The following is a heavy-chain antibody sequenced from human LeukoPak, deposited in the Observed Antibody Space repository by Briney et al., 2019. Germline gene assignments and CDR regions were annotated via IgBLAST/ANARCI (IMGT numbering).Heavy chain of an antibody. CDR3: AKDLGQLVD. J-gene: IGHJ4*02. Sequence: PGESLKISCAASGFTFSSYGMHWVRQAPGKGLEWVAVIWYDGSNKYYADSVKGRFTISRDNSKNTLYLQMNSLRAEDTAVYYCAKDLGQLVDWGQGTLVTVSS. CDR1: GFTFSSYG. CDR2: IWYDGSNK. D-gene: IGHD2-2*01. V-gene: IGHV3-33*06.